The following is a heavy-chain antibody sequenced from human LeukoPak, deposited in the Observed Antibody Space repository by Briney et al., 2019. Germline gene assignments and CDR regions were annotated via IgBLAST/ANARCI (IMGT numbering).Heavy chain of an antibody. CDR1: GGSISSGGYY. D-gene: IGHD4-17*01. V-gene: IGHV4-31*03. CDR3: ARGKTTVTELYWFDP. J-gene: IGHJ5*02. Sequence: SQTLSLTCTVSGGSISSGGYYWSWIRQHPGKGLEWIGYIYYSGSTYYNPSLKSRVTISVDTSKNQFSLKLSSVTAAHTAVYYCARGKTTVTELYWFDPWGQGTLVTVSS. CDR2: IYYSGST.